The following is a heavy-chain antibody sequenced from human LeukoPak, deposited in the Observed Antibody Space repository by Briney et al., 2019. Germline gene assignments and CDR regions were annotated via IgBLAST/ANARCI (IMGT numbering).Heavy chain of an antibody. V-gene: IGHV3-30-3*01. CDR1: GFTFSSYA. Sequence: GGSLRLSCAASGFTFSSYAMHWVRQAPGKGLEWVAVISYDGSNKYYADSVKGRFTISRDNSKNTLYLQMNSLRAEDTAVYYCARGKAFDIWGQGTMVTVSS. CDR2: ISYDGSNK. CDR3: ARGKAFDI. J-gene: IGHJ3*02.